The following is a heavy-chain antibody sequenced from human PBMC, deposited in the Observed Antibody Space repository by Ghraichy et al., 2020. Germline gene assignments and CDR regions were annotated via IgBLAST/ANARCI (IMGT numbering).Heavy chain of an antibody. D-gene: IGHD5-18*01. CDR3: ARDQGRRSRVTGY. Sequence: ASVKVSCKASGYTFTGYYMHWVRQAPGQGLEWMGWINPNSGGTNYAQKFQGRVTMTRDTSISTAYMELSRLRSDDTAVYYCARDQGRRSRVTGYWGQGTLVTVSS. CDR1: GYTFTGYY. V-gene: IGHV1-2*02. J-gene: IGHJ4*02. CDR2: INPNSGGT.